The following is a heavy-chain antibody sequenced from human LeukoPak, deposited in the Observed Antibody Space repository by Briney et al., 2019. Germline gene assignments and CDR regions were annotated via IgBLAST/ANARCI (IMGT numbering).Heavy chain of an antibody. CDR3: VTDKNSLVRLGY. CDR1: GFTFSSYA. D-gene: IGHD2/OR15-2a*01. V-gene: IGHV3-15*01. J-gene: IGHJ4*02. CDR2: IKSKTDGGTT. Sequence: GGSLRLSCAASGFTFSSYAMSWVRQAPGKGLEWVGRIKSKTDGGTTDYAAPVKGRFTVSRDDSKNTLYLQMNSLKTEDTAVYYCVTDKNSLVRLGYWGQGTLVTVSS.